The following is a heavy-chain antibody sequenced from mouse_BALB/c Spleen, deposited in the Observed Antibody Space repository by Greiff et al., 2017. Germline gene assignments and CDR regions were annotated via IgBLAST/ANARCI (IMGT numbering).Heavy chain of an antibody. J-gene: IGHJ4*01. CDR2: INPYNDGT. D-gene: IGHD2-4*01. V-gene: IGHV1-14*01. Sequence: VQLQQSGPELVKPGASVKMSCKASGYTFTSYVMHWVKQKPGQGLEWIGYINPYNDGTKYNEKFKGKATLTSDKSSSTAYMELSSLTSEDSAVYYCARSYDYDEYYAMDYWGQGTSVTVSS. CDR3: ARSYDYDEYYAMDY. CDR1: GYTFTSYV.